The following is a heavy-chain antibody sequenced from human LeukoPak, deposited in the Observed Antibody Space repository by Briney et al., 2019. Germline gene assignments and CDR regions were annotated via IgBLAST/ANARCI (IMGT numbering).Heavy chain of an antibody. V-gene: IGHV3-48*04. J-gene: IGHJ6*03. Sequence: GGSLRLSCAASGFTFGSYSMNWVRQAPGKGLEWVSYISSSSSTIYYADSVKGRFTISRDNAKNSLYLQMNCLRAEDTAVYYCAREESYYYYMDVWGKGTTVTVSS. CDR1: GFTFGSYS. D-gene: IGHD3-10*01. CDR2: ISSSSSTI. CDR3: AREESYYYYMDV.